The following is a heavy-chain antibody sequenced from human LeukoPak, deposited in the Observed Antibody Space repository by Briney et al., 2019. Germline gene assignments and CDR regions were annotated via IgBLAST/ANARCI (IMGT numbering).Heavy chain of an antibody. D-gene: IGHD3-3*01. Sequence: GGSLRLSCAASGFTFSSYGMHWVRHAPGQGLVWVSRIKGDGISTNYADSVKGRFTISRDIAKNTLYLQMNSLRAEDTGVYYCAKDHYWSIDYWGRGTLVTVSS. J-gene: IGHJ4*02. V-gene: IGHV3-74*01. CDR1: GFTFSSYG. CDR2: IKGDGIST. CDR3: AKDHYWSIDY.